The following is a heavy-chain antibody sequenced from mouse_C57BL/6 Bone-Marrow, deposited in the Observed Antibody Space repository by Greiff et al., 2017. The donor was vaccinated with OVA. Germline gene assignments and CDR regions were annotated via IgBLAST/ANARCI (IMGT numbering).Heavy chain of an antibody. V-gene: IGHV5-2*03. CDR1: EYEFPSHD. J-gene: IGHJ2*01. CDR3: ATNGY. D-gene: IGHD1-1*02. Sequence: EVKVEESGGGLVQPGESLKLSCESTEYEFPSHDMSWVSQTPGKRLEWVAAINRDGGSTYYPDTMERRFIISRDNPKKTLYLQMSSLRSEDTALYYCATNGYWGQGTTLTVSS. CDR2: INRDGGST.